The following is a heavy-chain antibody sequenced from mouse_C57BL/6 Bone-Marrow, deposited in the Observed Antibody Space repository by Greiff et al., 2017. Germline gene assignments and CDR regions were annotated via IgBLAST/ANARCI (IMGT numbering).Heavy chain of an antibody. V-gene: IGHV1-54*01. CDR1: GYAFTNYL. J-gene: IGHJ3*01. D-gene: IGHD1-1*01. CDR3: ARDYGSRFAY. Sequence: VQLQQSGAELVRPGTSVKVSCKASGYAFTNYLIEWVKQRPGQGLEWIGVINPGSGGTNYNEKFKGKATMTADKSSSTAYLQLSSLPSEDSAVYFGARDYGSRFAYWGQGTLVTVSA. CDR2: INPGSGGT.